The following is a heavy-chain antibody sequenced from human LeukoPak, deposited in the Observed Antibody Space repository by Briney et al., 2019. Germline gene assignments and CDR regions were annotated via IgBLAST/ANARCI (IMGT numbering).Heavy chain of an antibody. J-gene: IGHJ5*02. V-gene: IGHV4-4*02. CDR2: IYHSGST. CDR3: AREYNWFDP. Sequence: SETLSLTCAVSGGSISSSNWWSWVRQPPGKGLGWIGEIYHSGSTNYNPSLKSRVTISVDSSKNQFSLKLSSVTAADTAVYYCAREYNWFDPWGQGTLVTVSS. CDR1: GGSISSSNW.